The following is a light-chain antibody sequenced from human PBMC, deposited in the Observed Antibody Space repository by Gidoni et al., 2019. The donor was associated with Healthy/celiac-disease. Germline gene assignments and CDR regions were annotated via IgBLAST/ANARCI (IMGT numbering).Light chain of an antibody. V-gene: IGKV4-1*01. CDR2: WAS. CDR3: QQYYSTLTWT. Sequence: DILMTQSPDSLAVSLGESATINCKSSQSVLYSSNNKNYLAWYQQKPGQPPKLLIYWASTRESGVPDRFSGSGSGTDFTLTISSLQAEDVAVYYCQQYYSTLTWTFGQGTKVEIK. J-gene: IGKJ1*01. CDR1: QSVLYSSNNKNY.